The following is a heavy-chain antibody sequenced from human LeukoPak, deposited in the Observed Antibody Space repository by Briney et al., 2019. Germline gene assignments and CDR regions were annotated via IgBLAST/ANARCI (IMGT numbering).Heavy chain of an antibody. D-gene: IGHD3-22*01. CDR2: IYHSGST. Sequence: SETLSLTCTVSGGSISSGTYYWAWIRQPPGKGLEWIGTIYHSGSTYYNPSLKSRVTISVDTSKNQFSLNLTSLTAADTAVYYCARGPYSYDSSGAFDIWGQGTMVTVSS. CDR3: ARGPYSYDSSGAFDI. CDR1: GGSISSGTYY. V-gene: IGHV4-39*07. J-gene: IGHJ3*02.